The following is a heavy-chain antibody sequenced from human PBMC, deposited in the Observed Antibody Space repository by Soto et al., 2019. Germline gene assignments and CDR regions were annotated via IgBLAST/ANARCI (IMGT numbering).Heavy chain of an antibody. V-gene: IGHV1-18*01. CDR1: GYTFTTYG. J-gene: IGHJ4*02. D-gene: IGHD2-15*01. CDR3: AREFCSGGSCYGVDY. Sequence: QVQLVQSGAEVKKPGASVKVSCKASGYTFTTYGISWVRQAAGQGLEWMGWISAYNVNTKYAQKFQGRVTMTTDTSTRTAYMELRSLGSDDTAVYYCAREFCSGGSCYGVDYWGQGTLVTVSS. CDR2: ISAYNVNT.